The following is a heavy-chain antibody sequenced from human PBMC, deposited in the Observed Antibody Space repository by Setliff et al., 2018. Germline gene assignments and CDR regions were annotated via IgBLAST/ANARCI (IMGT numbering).Heavy chain of an antibody. CDR3: ARAHTWSLPNDNSGYPGWFDP. J-gene: IGHJ5*02. Sequence: SETLSLTCNVSGGSVTRYSWTWIRQPPGRGLEWIGSMSYSGSNDYNPSLKSRVTMSIHTSKNHVSLKLSSVTAADTAVYYCARAHTWSLPNDNSGYPGWFDPWGQGTLVTVSS. CDR1: GGSVTRYS. D-gene: IGHD3-22*01. V-gene: IGHV4-59*08. CDR2: MSYSGSN.